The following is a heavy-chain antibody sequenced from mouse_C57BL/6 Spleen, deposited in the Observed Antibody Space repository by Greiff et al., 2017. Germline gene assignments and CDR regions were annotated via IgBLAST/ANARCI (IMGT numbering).Heavy chain of an antibody. D-gene: IGHD2-4*01. V-gene: IGHV1-52*01. CDR2: IDPSDSET. J-gene: IGHJ2*01. Sequence: QVQLKQPGAELVRPGSSVKLSCKASGYTFTSYWMHWVKQRPIQGLEWIGNIDPSDSETHYNQKFKDKATLTVDKYSSTAYMQLSSLTSEDSAVYYCAREGRYDYDEGSDYWGQGTTLTVSS. CDR1: GYTFTSYW. CDR3: AREGRYDYDEGSDY.